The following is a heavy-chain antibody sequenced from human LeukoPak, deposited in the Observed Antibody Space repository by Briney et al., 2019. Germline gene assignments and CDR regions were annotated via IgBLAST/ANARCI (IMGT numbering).Heavy chain of an antibody. J-gene: IGHJ3*02. Sequence: SETLSLTCTVSGGSISSGGYYWSWIRQHPGKGLEWIGYIYYSGSTDYNPSLKSRFTMSVDTSKNQFSLKLSSVTAADTAVYYCASADYDLAFDIWGQGTMVTVSS. D-gene: IGHD4-17*01. CDR2: IYYSGST. CDR3: ASADYDLAFDI. V-gene: IGHV4-31*03. CDR1: GGSISSGGYY.